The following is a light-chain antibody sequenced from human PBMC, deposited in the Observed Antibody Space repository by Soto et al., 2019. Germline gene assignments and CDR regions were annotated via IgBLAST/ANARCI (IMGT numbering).Light chain of an antibody. Sequence: SYELTQPPSVSVSPGQTARITCSGDALPKQYAYWYQQKPGQAPMLVIYKDSERPSGIPGRFSGSSSGTTVTLTISGVQAEDEADYYCQSADSSGTYVVFGGRTKLTVL. V-gene: IGLV3-25*03. J-gene: IGLJ2*01. CDR2: KDS. CDR3: QSADSSGTYVV. CDR1: ALPKQY.